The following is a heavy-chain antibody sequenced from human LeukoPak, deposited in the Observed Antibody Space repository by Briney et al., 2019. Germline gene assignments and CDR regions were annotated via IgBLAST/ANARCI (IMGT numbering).Heavy chain of an antibody. J-gene: IGHJ4*02. V-gene: IGHV3-74*01. Sequence: GGSLRLSCAASEFSFSSYWMHWVRQSPGKGLMWMSRIKNDGSRASYADSVKGRFTISRDNVKNFLYLQMSSLRAEDTALYYCAKDMGANWNDVNYFDNWGRANLVTVSS. D-gene: IGHD1-1*01. CDR2: IKNDGSRA. CDR3: AKDMGANWNDVNYFDN. CDR1: EFSFSSYW.